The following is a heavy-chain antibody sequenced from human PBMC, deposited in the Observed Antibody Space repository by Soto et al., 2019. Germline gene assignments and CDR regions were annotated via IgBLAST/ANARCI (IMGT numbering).Heavy chain of an antibody. CDR2: IYYSGST. V-gene: IGHV4-59*08. Sequence: PSETLSLTCTVSGGSISSYYWSWIRLPPGKGLEWIGYIYYSGSTNYNPSLKSRLTISVDTSKNQFSLKLSSVPAADPAVYYCARHGVAHYYYMDVWGKGTTVTVSS. CDR1: GGSISSYY. D-gene: IGHD2-15*01. CDR3: ARHGVAHYYYMDV. J-gene: IGHJ6*03.